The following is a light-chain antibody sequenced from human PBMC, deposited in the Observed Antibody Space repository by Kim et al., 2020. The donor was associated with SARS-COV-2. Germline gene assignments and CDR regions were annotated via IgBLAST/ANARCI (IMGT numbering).Light chain of an antibody. V-gene: IGKV1-33*01. J-gene: IGKJ5*01. CDR1: QDIRKF. CDR2: DGS. Sequence: ASGGHRVTLPWHASQDIRKFLTWFRHKPGKAPNPLIYDGSNLEAGVPSRFSGSGSGTDFTLTINSLQPEDIATYYCQQYNSLPVTFGQGTRLEIK. CDR3: QQYNSLPVT.